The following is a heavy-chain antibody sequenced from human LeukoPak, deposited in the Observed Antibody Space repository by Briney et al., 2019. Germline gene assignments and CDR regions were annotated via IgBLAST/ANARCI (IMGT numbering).Heavy chain of an antibody. V-gene: IGHV4-4*02. CDR2: IYHSGST. D-gene: IGHD2-15*01. Sequence: SGTLSLTCAVSGGSISSSNWWSWVRPPPGKGLEWIGEIYHSGSTNYNPSLKSRVTISVDKSKNQFSLKLSSVTAADTAVYYCARGPNCSGGSCYGYFDYWGQGTLVTVSS. CDR1: GGSISSSNW. J-gene: IGHJ4*02. CDR3: ARGPNCSGGSCYGYFDY.